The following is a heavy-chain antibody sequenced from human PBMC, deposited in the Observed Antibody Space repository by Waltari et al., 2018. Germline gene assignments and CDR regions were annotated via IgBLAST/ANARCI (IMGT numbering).Heavy chain of an antibody. J-gene: IGHJ4*02. Sequence: EVQLVESGGGLVQPGGSLRLSCSASGFTFSSFSMHWVRQAPGKGLEEVSAVSNNGDSAYYADSVKGRFTISRDNSKNTLYLQMTSLKAEDTAGYYCVKGGPGAGWGDYDYWGQGTLVTVSS. CDR2: VSNNGDSA. V-gene: IGHV3-64D*08. D-gene: IGHD3-16*01. CDR3: VKGGPGAGWGDYDY. CDR1: GFTFSSFS.